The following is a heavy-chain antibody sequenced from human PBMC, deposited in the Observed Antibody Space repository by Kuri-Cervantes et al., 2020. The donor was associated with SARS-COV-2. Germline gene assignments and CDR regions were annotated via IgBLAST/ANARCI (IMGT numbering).Heavy chain of an antibody. V-gene: IGHV3-48*01. CDR2: ITSRSSTI. Sequence: GESLKISCVVSGFDFGNYGMNWVRQAPGKGLEWISYITSRSSTIYYADSVKGRFTISGDNAKNSLYLQMNSLRAVDTAVYYCASGLTRDYWGQGTLVTVSS. CDR3: ASGLTRDY. J-gene: IGHJ4*02. CDR1: GFDFGNYG. D-gene: IGHD3/OR15-3a*01.